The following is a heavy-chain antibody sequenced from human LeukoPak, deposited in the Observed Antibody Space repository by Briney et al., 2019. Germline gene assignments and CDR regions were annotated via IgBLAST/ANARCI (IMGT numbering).Heavy chain of an antibody. D-gene: IGHD1-14*01. Sequence: GGSLRLSCAASGFTFSSYTMNWVRQAPGKGLEWVSSISSSSSYIYYADSVKGRFTISRDNAKNSLYLQMNSLRAEDTAVYYCARDRPGTTSLEYWGQGTLVTVSS. J-gene: IGHJ4*02. CDR2: ISSSSSYI. CDR1: GFTFSSYT. V-gene: IGHV3-21*04. CDR3: ARDRPGTTSLEY.